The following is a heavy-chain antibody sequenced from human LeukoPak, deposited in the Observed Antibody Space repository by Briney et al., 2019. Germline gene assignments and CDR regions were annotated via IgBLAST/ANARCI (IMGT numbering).Heavy chain of an antibody. D-gene: IGHD5-18*01. Sequence: PSETLSLTCAVYGGSFSGYYWSWIRQPPGKGLEWIGEINHSGSTNYNPSLKSRVTISVDTSKNQFSLKLSSVTAADTAVYYCAREGPPGELWLRRWSGPLRDYFDCWGQGTLVTVSS. V-gene: IGHV4-34*01. CDR1: GGSFSGYY. CDR3: AREGPPGELWLRRWSGPLRDYFDC. J-gene: IGHJ4*02. CDR2: INHSGST.